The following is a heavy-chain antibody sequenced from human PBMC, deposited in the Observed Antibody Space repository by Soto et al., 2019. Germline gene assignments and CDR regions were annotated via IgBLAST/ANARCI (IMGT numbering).Heavy chain of an antibody. CDR1: GFTFTSSA. D-gene: IGHD3-16*02. CDR3: AADLMGELSLTTFYVFDI. CDR2: IVVGSGNT. J-gene: IGHJ3*02. V-gene: IGHV1-58*02. Sequence: SVKVSCKASGFTFTSSAMQWVRQARGQRLEWIGWIVVGSGNTNYAQKFQERVTITRDMSTSTAYMELSSLRSEDTAVYYCAADLMGELSLTTFYVFDIRGQGTTVTVSS.